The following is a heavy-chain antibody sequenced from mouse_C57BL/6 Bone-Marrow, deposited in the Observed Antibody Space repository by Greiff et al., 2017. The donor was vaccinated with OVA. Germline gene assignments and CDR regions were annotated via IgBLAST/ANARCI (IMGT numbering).Heavy chain of an antibody. CDR3: TRRAYYYGSSYRDY. Sequence: VQLQESGAELVRPGASVTLSCKASGYTFTDYEMHWVKQTPVHGLEWIGAIDPETGGTAYNQKFKGKAILTADKSSSTAYMELRSLTSEDSAVYDGTRRAYYYGSSYRDYWGQGTTLTVSS. CDR1: GYTFTDYE. V-gene: IGHV1-15*01. D-gene: IGHD1-1*01. CDR2: IDPETGGT. J-gene: IGHJ2*01.